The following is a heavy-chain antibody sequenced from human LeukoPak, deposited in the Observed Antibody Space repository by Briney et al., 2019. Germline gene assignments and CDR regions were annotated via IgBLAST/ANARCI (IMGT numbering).Heavy chain of an antibody. D-gene: IGHD6-13*01. CDR3: ARDLGPGQQLVPYYFDY. CDR1: GFTFSSYS. V-gene: IGHV3-21*01. CDR2: ISSSSSYI. Sequence: GGSLRLSCAASGFTFSSYSMNWVRPAPGKGLEWVSSISSSSSYIYYADSVKGRFTISRDNAKNSLYLQMNSLRAEDTAVYYCARDLGPGQQLVPYYFDYWGQGTLVTVSS. J-gene: IGHJ4*02.